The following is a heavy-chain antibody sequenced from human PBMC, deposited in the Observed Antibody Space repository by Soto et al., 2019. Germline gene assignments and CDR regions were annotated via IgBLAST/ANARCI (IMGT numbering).Heavy chain of an antibody. Sequence: PSETLSLTCTVSGGSISSYYWSWIRQPPGKGLEWIGYIYYSGSTNYNPSLKSRVTISVDTSKNQFSLKLSSVTAADTAVYYCARGDYDFWSGYLAPVYFDYWGQGTLVTVT. CDR2: IYYSGST. D-gene: IGHD3-3*01. V-gene: IGHV4-59*01. CDR1: GGSISSYY. J-gene: IGHJ4*02. CDR3: ARGDYDFWSGYLAPVYFDY.